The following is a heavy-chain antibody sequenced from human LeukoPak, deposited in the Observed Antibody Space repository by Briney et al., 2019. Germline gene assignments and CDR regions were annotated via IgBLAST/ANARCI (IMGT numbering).Heavy chain of an antibody. Sequence: GGSLRLSCTASGFTFGDYAMSWVRQAPGKGLEWVGFIRSKAYGGTTEYAASVKGRFTISRDDSKSIAYLQMNSLKTEDTAVYYCTRVGFSSSWYYFACGGRGTLFTVPS. CDR2: IRSKAYGGTT. V-gene: IGHV3-49*04. D-gene: IGHD6-13*01. J-gene: IGHJ4*02. CDR3: TRVGFSSSWYYFAC. CDR1: GFTFGDYA.